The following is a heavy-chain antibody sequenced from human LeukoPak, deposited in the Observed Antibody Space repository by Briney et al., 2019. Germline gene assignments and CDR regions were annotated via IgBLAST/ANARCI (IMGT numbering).Heavy chain of an antibody. CDR1: TDSFNDYY. V-gene: IGHV4-59*01. CDR2: IYYNGNS. Sequence: SETLSLTCTVFTDSFNDYYWNWVRQPPGKGLEWIGYIYYNGNSNYNPSLKSRVTISVDTSKNELSLKLTSVTAADTAIYFCARDGGLQSHFDYWGQGTLVTVSS. J-gene: IGHJ4*02. D-gene: IGHD5-24*01. CDR3: ARDGGLQSHFDY.